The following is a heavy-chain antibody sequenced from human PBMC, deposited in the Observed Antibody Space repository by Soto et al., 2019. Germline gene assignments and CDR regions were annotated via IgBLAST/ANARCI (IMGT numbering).Heavy chain of an antibody. D-gene: IGHD2-15*01. V-gene: IGHV1-24*01. Sequence: GASVKVSCKASGYTFTGYYMHWVRQAPGQGLEWMGGFDPEDGETIYAQKFQGRVTMTEDTSTDTAYMELSSLRSEDTAVYYCATDPYRILFSDYWGQGTLVTVSS. CDR3: ATDPYRILFSDY. CDR2: FDPEDGET. J-gene: IGHJ4*02. CDR1: GYTFTGYY.